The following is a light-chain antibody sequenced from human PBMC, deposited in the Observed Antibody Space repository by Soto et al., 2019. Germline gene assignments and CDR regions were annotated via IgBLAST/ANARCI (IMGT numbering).Light chain of an antibody. CDR2: GAS. J-gene: IGKJ5*01. CDR1: QSVSSSY. CDR3: QQYGKSPQIT. Sequence: EIVLTQSPGTLSLSPWERATLSCRASQSVSSSYLAWYQQKPGQAPRLLIYGASTRATGIPDRFSGSGSGTDFSLTISRLEPEDFAVYYCQQYGKSPQITFGQGTRLEIK. V-gene: IGKV3-20*01.